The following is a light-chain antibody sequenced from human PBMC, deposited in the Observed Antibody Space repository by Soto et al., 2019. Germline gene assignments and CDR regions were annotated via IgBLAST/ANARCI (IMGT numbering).Light chain of an antibody. CDR1: SSDVGSYNL. CDR3: SSYTSGNTYV. Sequence: QSVLTQPASVSGSPGLSITISCTGTSSDVGSYNLVSWYQQHPGKAPILIIYEVSNQPAVVGIRFSGSKSGNTASLAISGLHAEDEADYYCSSYTSGNTYVFGTGTKVTAL. J-gene: IGLJ1*01. V-gene: IGLV2-14*02. CDR2: EVS.